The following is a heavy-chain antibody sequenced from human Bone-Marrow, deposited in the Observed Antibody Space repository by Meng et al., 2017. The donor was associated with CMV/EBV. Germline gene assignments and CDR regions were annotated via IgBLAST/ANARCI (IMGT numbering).Heavy chain of an antibody. D-gene: IGHD2-2*01. CDR1: YY. V-gene: IGHV4-31*02. J-gene: IGHJ5*02. CDR3: AISQRTGLGYCSSTSCYPVRWFDP. Sequence: YYWSWIRQHPGKGLEWIGYIYYSGSTYYNPSLKSRVTISVDTSKNQFSLKLSSVTAADTAVYYCAISQRTGLGYCSSTSCYPVRWFDPWGQGTLVTVSS. CDR2: IYYSGST.